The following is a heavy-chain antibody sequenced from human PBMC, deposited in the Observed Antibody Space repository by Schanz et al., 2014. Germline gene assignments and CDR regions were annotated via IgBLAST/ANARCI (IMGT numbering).Heavy chain of an antibody. V-gene: IGHV3-11*01. CDR2: ICSRRTV. J-gene: IGHJ3*01. D-gene: IGHD5-12*01. CDR1: GFTFSDYC. Sequence: QVQLVESGGGLVKPGGSLRLSCAASGFTFSDYCMVWIRQAPGKGLEWVSYICSRRTVKYADSVKGRFTISRDNAKSSLYLQMNSLRAEDTAVYFCARDGGRDGYNLAFDVWGQGTLVTVSS. CDR3: ARDGGRDGYNLAFDV.